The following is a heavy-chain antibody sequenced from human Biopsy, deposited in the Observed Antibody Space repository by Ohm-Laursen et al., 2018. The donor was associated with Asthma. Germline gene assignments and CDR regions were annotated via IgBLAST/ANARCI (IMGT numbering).Heavy chain of an antibody. V-gene: IGHV3-30*03. J-gene: IGHJ3*02. CDR1: GFVFSQCG. CDR3: ARQSGQDYGDSSGFDI. D-gene: IGHD3-22*01. CDR2: VSSDGHNK. Sequence: RSLRLSCTASGFVFSQCGMHWVRQGPGKGLEWVALVSSDGHNKYYEDSVKGRFTISRGNSKNRLYLQINRLTVEDSAVYFCARQSGQDYGDSSGFDIWGQGTKVAVSS.